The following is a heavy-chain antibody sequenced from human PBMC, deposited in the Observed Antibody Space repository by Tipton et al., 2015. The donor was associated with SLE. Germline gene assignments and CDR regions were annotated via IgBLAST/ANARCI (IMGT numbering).Heavy chain of an antibody. CDR1: EFTLSSYW. J-gene: IGHJ4*02. V-gene: IGHV3-7*01. Sequence: SLRLSCAASEFTLSSYWMSWVRQAPGKGLEWVANIKQDGSEKWYGDSMKGRFTISRDNAKNSLYLEMNSLRAEDTAVYYCARLAARERRDYWGQGTLVTVSS. CDR3: ARLAARERRDY. CDR2: IKQDGSEK. D-gene: IGHD1-26*01.